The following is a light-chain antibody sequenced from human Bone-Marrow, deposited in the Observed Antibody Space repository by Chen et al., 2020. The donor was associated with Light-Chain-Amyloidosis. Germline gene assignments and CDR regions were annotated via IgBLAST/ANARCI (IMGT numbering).Light chain of an antibody. J-gene: IGLJ3*02. V-gene: IGLV3-21*02. CDR2: DDS. CDR3: EAWERGSNRTV. Sequence: SYVLTQPSSVSVAPGQTATIACGGNNIGSTSVHWYQQTPGPAPLLVVYDDSDRPSGIPERVSGSNSGNSAALTISWVEAGDGADYSCEAWERGSNRTVFGGGTKLTVL. CDR1: NIGSTS.